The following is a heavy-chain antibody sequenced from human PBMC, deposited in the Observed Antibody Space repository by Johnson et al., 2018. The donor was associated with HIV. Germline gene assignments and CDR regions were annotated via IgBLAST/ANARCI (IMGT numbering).Heavy chain of an antibody. J-gene: IGHJ3*02. CDR3: AKEGRGGAFDI. D-gene: IGHD2-15*01. CDR1: GFTLSVHY. Sequence: QVQLVESGGGLVQPGGSLRLSCAASGFTLSVHYMAWVRQAAGKGLEWVANIKQDGSNKYYADSVKGRFTISRDNSKNTRYLQMNSLRAQDTAVYYCAKEGRGGAFDIWGQGTMVTVSS. CDR2: IKQDGSNK. V-gene: IGHV3-30*02.